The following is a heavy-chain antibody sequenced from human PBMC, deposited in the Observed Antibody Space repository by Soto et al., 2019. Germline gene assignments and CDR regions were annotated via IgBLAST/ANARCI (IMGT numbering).Heavy chain of an antibody. D-gene: IGHD6-19*01. CDR1: GFTFSSSG. V-gene: IGHV3-33*01. CDR3: ARDLGGSPFDY. Sequence: SLRLSCAASGFTFSSSGMHWVRQAPGKGLEWVAVIWPDENNKYYADSVKGRFTISRDNSKNTLYLQMNSLRAEDTAVYYCARDLGGSPFDYWGQGTLVTVSS. J-gene: IGHJ4*02. CDR2: IWPDENNK.